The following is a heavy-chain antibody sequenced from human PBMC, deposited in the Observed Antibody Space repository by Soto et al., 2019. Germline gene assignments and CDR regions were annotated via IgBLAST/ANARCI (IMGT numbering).Heavy chain of an antibody. CDR3: ARVYAVYYVGYFDY. J-gene: IGHJ4*02. V-gene: IGHV4-31*03. D-gene: IGHD3-16*01. Sequence: QVQLQESGPGLVKPSQTLSLTCTVSGASISRGGYYWSWVRQHPGKGLEWIGFIFYTGSTSCNPALKSRVTMSVDTSKSQFSLKLSSVTAADTAVYYCARVYAVYYVGYFDYWGQGTLVTVSS. CDR1: GASISRGGYY. CDR2: IFYTGST.